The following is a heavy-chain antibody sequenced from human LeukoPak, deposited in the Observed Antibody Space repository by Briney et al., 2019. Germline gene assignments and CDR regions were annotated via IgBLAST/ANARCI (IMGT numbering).Heavy chain of an antibody. J-gene: IGHJ4*02. CDR2: INSDGSST. D-gene: IGHD2-2*01. V-gene: IGHV3-74*01. Sequence: GGSLRLSCAASGFTFSSYWMHWVRQAPGKGLVWVSRINSDGSSTSYADSVKGRFTISRDNAKNSLYLQMNSLRAEDTAVYYCARGKIVVVPAANDYWGQGTLVTVSS. CDR1: GFTFSSYW. CDR3: ARGKIVVVPAANDY.